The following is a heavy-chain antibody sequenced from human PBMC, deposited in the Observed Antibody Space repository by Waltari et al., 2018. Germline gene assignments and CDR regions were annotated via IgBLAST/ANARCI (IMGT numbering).Heavy chain of an antibody. CDR3: AREGGMVGATGM. V-gene: IGHV4-38-2*02. Sequence: QVQLQESGPGLVKPSETLSLTCAVSGYSISRGYYWGWIRQPPGKGLEWIGSIYHSGSTYYNPSLKSRVTISVDTSKNQFSLKLSSVTAADTAVYYCAREGGMVGATGMWGQGTMVTVSS. D-gene: IGHD1-26*01. CDR1: GYSISRGYY. CDR2: IYHSGST. J-gene: IGHJ3*02.